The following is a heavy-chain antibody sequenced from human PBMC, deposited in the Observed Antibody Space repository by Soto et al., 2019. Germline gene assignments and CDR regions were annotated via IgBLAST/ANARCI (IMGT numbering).Heavy chain of an antibody. CDR1: GFTFSSYS. D-gene: IGHD3-10*02. J-gene: IGHJ6*03. V-gene: IGHV3-21*01. CDR3: ARVYSGFTDYYYYYYMDV. CDR2: ISSSSSYI. Sequence: GGSLILSCAASGFTFSSYSMNWVRQAPGKGLEWVSSISSSSSYIYYADSVKGRFTISRDNAKNSLYLQMNSLRAEDTAVYYCARVYSGFTDYYYYYYMDVWGKGTTVTXSS.